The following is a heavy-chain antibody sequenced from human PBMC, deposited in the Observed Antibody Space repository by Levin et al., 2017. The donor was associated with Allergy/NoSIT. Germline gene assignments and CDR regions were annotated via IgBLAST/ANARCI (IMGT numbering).Heavy chain of an antibody. CDR1: GGSISPYY. V-gene: IGHV4-59*01. Sequence: PSETLSLTCTVSGGSISPYYWSWIRQPPGKGLEWIGYIYYSGSTNYNPSLKSRVTISVDTSKNQFSLKLSSVTAADTAVYYCAREVAVPGDHGPADFWGQGTLVTVSS. CDR3: AREVAVPGDHGPADF. D-gene: IGHD6-19*01. CDR2: IYYSGST. J-gene: IGHJ4*02.